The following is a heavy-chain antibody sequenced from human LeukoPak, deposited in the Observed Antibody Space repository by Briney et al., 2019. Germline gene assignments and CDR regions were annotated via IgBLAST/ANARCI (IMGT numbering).Heavy chain of an antibody. D-gene: IGHD4-17*01. CDR2: IYHSGST. Sequence: SETLSLTCTVSGYSISSGYYWGWIRQPPGKGLEWIGSIYHSGSTYYNPSLKSRVTISVDTSKNQFSLKLSCVTAADTAVYYRARDYGDYDFPVDYWGQGTLVTVSS. CDR1: GYSISSGYY. V-gene: IGHV4-38-2*02. CDR3: ARDYGDYDFPVDY. J-gene: IGHJ4*02.